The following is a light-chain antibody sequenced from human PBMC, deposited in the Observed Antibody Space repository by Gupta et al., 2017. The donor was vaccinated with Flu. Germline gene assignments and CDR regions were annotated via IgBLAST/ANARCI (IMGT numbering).Light chain of an antibody. V-gene: IGLV3-21*03. CDR1: NIGSKS. Sequence: SYVLTQPPSVSVAPGKTARITCWGNNIGSKSVHWYQQRPGQAPVLVVYDESDRPSEIPERFSGSNSGTTATVTISRVEAGDEADYYCQVWDSSSDLWVFGGGTKITVL. J-gene: IGLJ3*02. CDR2: DES. CDR3: QVWDSSSDLWV.